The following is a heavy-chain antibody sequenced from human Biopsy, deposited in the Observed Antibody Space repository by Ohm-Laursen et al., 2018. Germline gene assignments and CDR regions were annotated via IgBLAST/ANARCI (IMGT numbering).Heavy chain of an antibody. CDR1: GYTFTGYH. CDR3: TRGGYYYDSLAYYYWFDP. D-gene: IGHD3-22*01. V-gene: IGHV1-2*02. Sequence: SSVKVSCKASGYTFTGYHVHWVRQAPGQGLEWMGWINAKTGDTNYAQKFQGRVTITRDTSISTAYVDLSSLRSDDTAVYYCTRGGYYYDSLAYYYWFDPWGQGTLVTVSS. J-gene: IGHJ5*02. CDR2: INAKTGDT.